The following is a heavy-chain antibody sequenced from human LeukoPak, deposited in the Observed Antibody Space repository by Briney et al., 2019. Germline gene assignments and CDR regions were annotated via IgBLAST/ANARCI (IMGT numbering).Heavy chain of an antibody. D-gene: IGHD6-13*01. CDR3: ARGGIAAPTGDYYYIDV. J-gene: IGHJ6*03. CDR2: INPSGGST. CDR1: GYTFTSYY. Sequence: ASVKVSCKASGYTFTSYYMHWVRQAPGQGLEWMGIINPSGGSTSYAQKFQGRVTMTRDTSTSTVYMELSSLRSEDTAVYYCARGGIAAPTGDYYYIDVWGKGTTVTVSS. V-gene: IGHV1-46*01.